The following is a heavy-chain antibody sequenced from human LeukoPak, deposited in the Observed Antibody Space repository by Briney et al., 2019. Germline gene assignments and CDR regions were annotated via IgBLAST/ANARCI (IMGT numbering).Heavy chain of an antibody. Sequence: GGSLRLSCVASAFTFSKHPMSWVRQAPGNGLELVSAINERGDITNYADSVMRRFTISRDNSKNTLYLQMNSLRAEDTAVYYCATSNDVKVAPFDHWGQGTLVTVSS. CDR2: INERGDIT. J-gene: IGHJ4*02. V-gene: IGHV3-23*01. CDR1: AFTFSKHP. CDR3: ATSNDVKVAPFDH. D-gene: IGHD1-1*01.